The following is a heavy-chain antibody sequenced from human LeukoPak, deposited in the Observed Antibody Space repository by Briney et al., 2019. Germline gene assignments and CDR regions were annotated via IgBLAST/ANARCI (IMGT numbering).Heavy chain of an antibody. J-gene: IGHJ3*02. CDR1: GFTFSNSA. V-gene: IGHV3-23*01. D-gene: IGHD5-18*01. CDR2: IANSGDNT. Sequence: GGSLRLSCAASGFTFSNSALNWVRQAPGKGLEWVSTIANSGDNTYYADSVKGRFTISRDNFRNTLYLQMNSLRAEDTAVYYCVKSAGKDGYRDSFDMWGQGTVVTVSS. CDR3: VKSAGKDGYRDSFDM.